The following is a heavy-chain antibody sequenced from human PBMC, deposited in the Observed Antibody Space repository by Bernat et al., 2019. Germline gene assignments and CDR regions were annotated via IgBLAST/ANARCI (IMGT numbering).Heavy chain of an antibody. D-gene: IGHD2-2*02. V-gene: IGHV1-2*02. J-gene: IGHJ5*02. CDR3: ARGAPHVVVPAAIPGWFDP. CDR1: GYTFTGYY. CDR2: INPNSGGT. Sequence: QVQLVQSGAEVTKPGASVKVSCKASGYTFTGYYMHWVRQAPGQGLEWMGWINPNSGGTNYARKLQGRVTMTRDPSISTAYMVLSRLRCDDTAVYYCARGAPHVVVPAAIPGWFDPWGQGTLVTVSS.